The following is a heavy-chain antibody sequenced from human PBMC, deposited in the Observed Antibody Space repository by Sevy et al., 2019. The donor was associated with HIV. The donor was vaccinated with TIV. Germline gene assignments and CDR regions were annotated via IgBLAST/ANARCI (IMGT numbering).Heavy chain of an antibody. J-gene: IGHJ4*02. D-gene: IGHD2-2*02. CDR3: AKANLYETPHFDY. CDR1: GFTFSSYA. Sequence: GGSLRLSCAASGFTFSSYAMSWVRQAPGKGLEWVSAISGSGGSTYYADSVKGRFTISRDNSKNTLYLQMNSLRAEDTVAYYCAKANLYETPHFDYWGQGTLVTVSS. CDR2: ISGSGGST. V-gene: IGHV3-23*01.